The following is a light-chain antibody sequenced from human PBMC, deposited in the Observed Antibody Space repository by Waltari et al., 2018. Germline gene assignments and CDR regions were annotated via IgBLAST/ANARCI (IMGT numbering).Light chain of an antibody. CDR3: QQYYSTPGYT. Sequence: DIVMTQSPDSLAVSLGERATINCKSSQSILYSSSNKNYLAWYQQKPGQPPKLLIYWASTRESRVPDRFSGSVSGTDFTLTISSLQAEDVAVYYCQQYYSTPGYTFGQGTKLEIK. J-gene: IGKJ2*01. CDR2: WAS. V-gene: IGKV4-1*01. CDR1: QSILYSSSNKNY.